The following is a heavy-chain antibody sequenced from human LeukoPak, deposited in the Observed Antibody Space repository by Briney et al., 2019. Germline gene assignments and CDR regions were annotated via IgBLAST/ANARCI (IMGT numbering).Heavy chain of an antibody. D-gene: IGHD3-9*01. CDR2: IIPIFGTA. CDR1: GYTFPSYF. J-gene: IGHJ6*02. CDR3: ARNSGLRYFREASYYYGMDV. V-gene: IGHV1-69*13. Sequence: SVKVSCKASGYTFPSYFMHWVRQAPGQGLEWMGGIIPIFGTANYAQKFQGRVTITADESTSTAYMELSSLRSEDTAVYYCARNSGLRYFREASYYYGMDVWGQGTTVTVSS.